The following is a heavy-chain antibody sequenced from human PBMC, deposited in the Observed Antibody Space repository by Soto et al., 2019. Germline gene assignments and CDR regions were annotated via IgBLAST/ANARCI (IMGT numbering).Heavy chain of an antibody. CDR3: ARESAIAAAARMDV. CDR2: ISPGSRYP. V-gene: IGHV3-11*06. D-gene: IGHD6-13*01. J-gene: IGHJ6*02. CDR1: GFTFGGSY. Sequence: GGSLRLSCAGSGFTFGGSYMSWIRQAPGKGLEWLSYISPGSRYPAYADSVKGRFTISRDNSKNTLYLQMNSLRAEDTAVYYCARESAIAAAARMDVWGQGTTVTVSS.